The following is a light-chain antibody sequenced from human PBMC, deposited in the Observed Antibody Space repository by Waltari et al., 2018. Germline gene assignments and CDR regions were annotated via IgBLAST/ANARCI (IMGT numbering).Light chain of an antibody. Sequence: QSALTQPASVSGSPGQSITISCTGTSSYVGGYNYVPWYQQYPDHAPKLTIYDVSKRPSGVSNRFSGSKSGNTASLTISGLQAEDEADYYCCSYAGSSTHVLFGGGTKLTVL. J-gene: IGLJ2*01. CDR3: CSYAGSSTHVL. V-gene: IGLV2-23*02. CDR2: DVS. CDR1: SSYVGGYNY.